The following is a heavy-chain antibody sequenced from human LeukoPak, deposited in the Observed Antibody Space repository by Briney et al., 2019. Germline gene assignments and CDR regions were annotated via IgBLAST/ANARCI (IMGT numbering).Heavy chain of an antibody. J-gene: IGHJ3*02. V-gene: IGHV1-8*03. CDR3: ASYCSSTSCYGYAFDI. D-gene: IGHD2-2*01. CDR2: MNPNSGNT. Sequence: ASVKVSCKASGYTFTSYDINWVRQATGQGLEWMGWMNPNSGNTGYAQKFQGRVTITRTPSISTAYMALSSLRSEDTAVYYCASYCSSTSCYGYAFDIWGQGTMVTVSS. CDR1: GYTFTSYD.